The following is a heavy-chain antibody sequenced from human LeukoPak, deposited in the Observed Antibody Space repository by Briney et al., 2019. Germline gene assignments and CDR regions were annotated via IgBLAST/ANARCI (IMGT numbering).Heavy chain of an antibody. Sequence: VNVSCKAFGRTFSSYAISWVRQAPGQGLEWMGRIIPMLVIANYAQKFQGRVTITAYKSTSTAYTELSSLRSEDSAVYYCARDSGYDYYFDYCGQGTLVTVSS. V-gene: IGHV1-69*04. J-gene: IGHJ4*02. CDR3: ARDSGYDYYFDY. CDR1: GRTFSSYA. CDR2: IIPMLVIA. D-gene: IGHD5-12*01.